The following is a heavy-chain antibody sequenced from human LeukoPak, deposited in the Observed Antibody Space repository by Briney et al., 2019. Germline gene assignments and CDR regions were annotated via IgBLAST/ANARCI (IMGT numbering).Heavy chain of an antibody. D-gene: IGHD6-6*01. CDR3: ARNIFSEYSSSEGRLDY. Sequence: GGSLRLSCAASGFTFSSHWMTWVRQAPGKGLEWVANIKGDGSAKGYVDSVKGRFSISRDKAKNSLYLQLNSLRAEDTGVYFCARNIFSEYSSSEGRLDYWGQGTLVTVSS. CDR2: IKGDGSAK. V-gene: IGHV3-7*05. CDR1: GFTFSSHW. J-gene: IGHJ4*02.